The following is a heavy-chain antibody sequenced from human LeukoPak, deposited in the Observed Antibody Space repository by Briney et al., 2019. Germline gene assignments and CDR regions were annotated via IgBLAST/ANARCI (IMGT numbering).Heavy chain of an antibody. CDR1: GLTVSSEY. D-gene: IGHD3-22*01. Sequence: GGSLRLSCAASGLTVSSEYMSWVRQAPGQGLEWVSVIFNDGITYYADSVKGRFTISRDNSKNTLYLQMNSLRAEDTAVYYCAKFLTYDSSGYYEGSVDYWGQGTLVTVSS. V-gene: IGHV3-53*01. CDR3: AKFLTYDSSGYYEGSVDY. J-gene: IGHJ4*02. CDR2: IFNDGIT.